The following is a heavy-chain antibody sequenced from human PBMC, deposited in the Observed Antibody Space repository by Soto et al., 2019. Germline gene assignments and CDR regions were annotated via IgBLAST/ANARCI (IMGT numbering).Heavy chain of an antibody. CDR3: ARDPAGYKSGSYFDY. Sequence: QVQLVESGGGVVQPGRSLRLSCAASGFTFSSYGMHWVRQAPGKGLEWVAVIWYDGSNKYYADSVKGRFTISRDNSKNTLYLQMNSLRAEDTAVYYCARDPAGYKSGSYFDYWGQGTLVTVSS. D-gene: IGHD1-26*01. V-gene: IGHV3-33*01. CDR2: IWYDGSNK. CDR1: GFTFSSYG. J-gene: IGHJ4*02.